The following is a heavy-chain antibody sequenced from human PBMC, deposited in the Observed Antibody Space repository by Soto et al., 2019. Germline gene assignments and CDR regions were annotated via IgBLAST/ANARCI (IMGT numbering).Heavy chain of an antibody. CDR3: ARDQGITIFGVVSYYCYGMDV. CDR1: GFTFSSYG. D-gene: IGHD3-3*01. Sequence: GGSLRLSCAASGFTFSSYGMHWVRQAPGKGLEWVAVIWYDGSNKYYADSVKGRFTISRDNSKNTLYLQMNSLRAEDTAVYYCARDQGITIFGVVSYYCYGMDVWGQGTTVTVSS. J-gene: IGHJ6*02. CDR2: IWYDGSNK. V-gene: IGHV3-33*01.